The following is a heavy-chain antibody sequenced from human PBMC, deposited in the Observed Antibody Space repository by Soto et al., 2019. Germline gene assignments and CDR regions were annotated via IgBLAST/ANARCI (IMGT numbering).Heavy chain of an antibody. D-gene: IGHD2-2*01. Sequence: GGSLRLSCAASGFIFSSYGMSWVRQAPGKGLEWVSGISRTGDTSFYGDSVKGRFTISRDNSKNTLYLQVNSLRAEDTAVYYCAKVTWGHCSSTTCYAPPDSWGQGTLVTVSS. CDR1: GFIFSSYG. J-gene: IGHJ5*01. CDR2: ISRTGDTS. V-gene: IGHV3-23*01. CDR3: AKVTWGHCSSTTCYAPPDS.